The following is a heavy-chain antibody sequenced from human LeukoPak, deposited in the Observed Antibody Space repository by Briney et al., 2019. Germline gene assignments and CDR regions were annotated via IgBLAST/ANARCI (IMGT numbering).Heavy chain of an antibody. V-gene: IGHV4-39*01. J-gene: IGHJ4*02. Sequence: SETLSLTCTVSGGSISSSSYYWGWIRQPPGKGLEWIGSIYYSGSTYYNPSLKSRVTISVDTSKKQFSLKLSSVTAADTAVYYCARGGEYGSGSYYKYWGQGTLVTVSS. D-gene: IGHD3-10*01. CDR3: ARGGEYGSGSYYKY. CDR2: IYYSGST. CDR1: GGSISSSSYY.